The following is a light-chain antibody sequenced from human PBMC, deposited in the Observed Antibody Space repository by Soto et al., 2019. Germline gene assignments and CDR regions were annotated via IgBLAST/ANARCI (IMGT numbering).Light chain of an antibody. V-gene: IGLV1-51*01. CDR2: DDN. J-gene: IGLJ1*01. CDR3: RSWEISLSVYL. CDR1: SSNIGGNS. Sequence: QPVLKQRPSVYAAPGQKVTLSCSGSSSNIGGNSVSWYQQLPGTAPKLLIYDDNKRPSGIPDRFSGSKSGTSATLGITGFQTGDETYYYSRSWEISLSVYLFG.